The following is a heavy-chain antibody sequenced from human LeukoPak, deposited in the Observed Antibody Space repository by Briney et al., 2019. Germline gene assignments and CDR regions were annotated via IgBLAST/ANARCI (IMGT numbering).Heavy chain of an antibody. Sequence: SETLSLTCVVSGGSISGYYWTWIRQPPGKGLEWIGYTYYRGSSSFNPSLRSRVNISVDMSKNQVPLKLTSVTAADTAVYYCARERLVDLATIFDYWGQGALVTVSS. J-gene: IGHJ4*02. D-gene: IGHD5-24*01. CDR2: TYYRGSS. V-gene: IGHV4-59*01. CDR3: ARERLVDLATIFDY. CDR1: GGSISGYY.